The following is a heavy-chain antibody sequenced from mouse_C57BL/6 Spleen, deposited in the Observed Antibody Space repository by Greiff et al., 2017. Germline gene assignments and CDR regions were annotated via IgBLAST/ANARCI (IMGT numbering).Heavy chain of an antibody. D-gene: IGHD2-1*01. Sequence: EVMLVESGGGLVQPGGSMKLSCVASGFTFSNYWMNWVSQSPGKGLEWVAQIRLKSDNYATHYAESVKGRFTISRDDSKSSVYLQMNNLRAVATGIYYCSYGNYGGVDYWGQGTTLTVSS. CDR1: GFTFSNYW. CDR2: IRLKSDNYAT. J-gene: IGHJ2*01. CDR3: SYGNYGGVDY. V-gene: IGHV6-3*01.